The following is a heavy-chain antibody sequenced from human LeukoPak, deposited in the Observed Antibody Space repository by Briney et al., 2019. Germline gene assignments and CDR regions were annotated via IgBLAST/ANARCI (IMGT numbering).Heavy chain of an antibody. V-gene: IGHV3-9*01. CDR3: AKDTVSIAAAPVCQH. D-gene: IGHD6-13*01. CDR2: ISWNNGSI. Sequence: GGSLRLSCAASGFTFDDYAMHWVRQAPGKGLEWVSGISWNNGSIGYADSVKGRFTISRDNAKNSLYLQMNGLRAEDTALYYCAKDTVSIAAAPVCQHWGQGTLVTVS. J-gene: IGHJ1*01. CDR1: GFTFDDYA.